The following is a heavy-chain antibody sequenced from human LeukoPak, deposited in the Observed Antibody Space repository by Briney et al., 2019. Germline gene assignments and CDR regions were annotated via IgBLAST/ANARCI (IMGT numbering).Heavy chain of an antibody. CDR3: ARDSGHTGYDLLDY. J-gene: IGHJ4*02. V-gene: IGHV3-7*01. D-gene: IGHD5-12*01. CDR1: GFTFSSYW. CDR2: IKHDGSEK. Sequence: GGSLRLSRADSGFTFSSYWMSWVRQTPGKGLEWVANIKHDGSEKYYVDSVEGRFTISRDNAKNSLFLQMNSLGAEDTAVYYCARDSGHTGYDLLDYWGQGTLVTVSS.